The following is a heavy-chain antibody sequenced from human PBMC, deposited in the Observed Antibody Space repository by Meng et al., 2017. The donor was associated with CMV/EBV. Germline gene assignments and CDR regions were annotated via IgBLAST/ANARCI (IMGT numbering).Heavy chain of an antibody. CDR1: GFTFSSYS. V-gene: IGHV3-21*01. CDR2: ISSSSSYI. CDR3: ARDRARSLGYCSSTSCYTYGMDV. J-gene: IGHJ6*02. D-gene: IGHD2-2*02. Sequence: GESLKISCAASGFTFSSYSMNWVRQAPGKGLGWVSSISSSSSYIYYADSVKGRFTISRDNAKNSLYLQMNSLRAEDTAVYYCARDRARSLGYCSSTSCYTYGMDVWGQGTTVTVSS.